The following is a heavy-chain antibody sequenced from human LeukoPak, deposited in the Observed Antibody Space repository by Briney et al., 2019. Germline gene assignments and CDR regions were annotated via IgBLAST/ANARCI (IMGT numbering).Heavy chain of an antibody. CDR1: GYTFTSHD. CDR3: VRTPPNWGFDY. CDR2: MSPNSGDT. V-gene: IGHV1-8*01. J-gene: IGHJ4*02. D-gene: IGHD7-27*01. Sequence: ASVKVSCKASGYTFTSHDINWVRQATGQGLEWMGWMSPNSGDTGYAQKFQGRVTMTSDSSISTAYMELSSLRSEDTAIYYCVRTPPNWGFDYWGQGTLDTVSS.